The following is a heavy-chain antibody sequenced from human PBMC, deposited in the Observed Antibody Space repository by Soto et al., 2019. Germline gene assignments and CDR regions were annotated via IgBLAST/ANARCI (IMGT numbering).Heavy chain of an antibody. CDR1: GGSFSGYY. J-gene: IGHJ4*02. CDR3: ARVSGYYGSGSYYSDY. V-gene: IGHV4-34*01. Sequence: QVQLQQWGAGLLKPSETLSLTCAVYGGSFSGYYWSWIRQPPGKGLEWIGEINHSGSTNYNPSLKSRVTISVDTSKNQFSLKLSSVTAADTAVYYCARVSGYYGSGSYYSDYWGQGTLVTVSS. CDR2: INHSGST. D-gene: IGHD3-10*01.